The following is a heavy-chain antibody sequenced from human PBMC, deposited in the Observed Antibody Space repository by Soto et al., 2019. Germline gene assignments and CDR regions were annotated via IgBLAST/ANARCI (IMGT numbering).Heavy chain of an antibody. CDR2: IYPSGGAT. CDR1: GETFDDYY. D-gene: IGHD3-3*01. V-gene: IGHV1-46*02. CDR3: ARDLSYNFYDF. J-gene: IGHJ4*02. Sequence: QVQLDQSGAEVRKPGASVRISCKTSGETFDDYYVHWVRQDPGQGLEWIGKIYPSGGATNYAQKFRGRATVTRNTSTTTVHMDLSGVTSEDTAIYYCARDLSYNFYDFWGQGTQVTVSS.